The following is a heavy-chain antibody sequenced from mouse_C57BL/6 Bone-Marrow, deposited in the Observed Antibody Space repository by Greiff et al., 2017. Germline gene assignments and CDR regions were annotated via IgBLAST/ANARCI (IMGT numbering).Heavy chain of an antibody. J-gene: IGHJ1*03. D-gene: IGHD2-1*01. V-gene: IGHV2-5*01. CDR2: IWRGGST. Sequence: QVQLKESGPGLVQPSQSLSITCTVSGFSLTSYGVHWVRQSPGKGLEWLGVIWRGGSTDYNAAFMSRLSITKDNSKSQVFFKMNSLQADDTAIYYGAKKIYGNHWYFDVWGTGTTVTVSS. CDR3: AKKIYGNHWYFDV. CDR1: GFSLTSYG.